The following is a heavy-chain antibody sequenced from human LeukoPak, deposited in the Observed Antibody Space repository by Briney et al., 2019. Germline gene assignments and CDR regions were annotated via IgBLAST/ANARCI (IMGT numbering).Heavy chain of an antibody. D-gene: IGHD2-2*01. Sequence: PSETLSLTCTVSGYSISSGYYWGWIRQPPGKGLEWIGSIYHSGSTYYNPSLKSRVTISVDTSKNQFSLKLSSVTAADTAVYYCAGEYQLPHDAFDIWGQGTMVTVSS. V-gene: IGHV4-38-2*02. CDR3: AGEYQLPHDAFDI. J-gene: IGHJ3*02. CDR2: IYHSGST. CDR1: GYSISSGYY.